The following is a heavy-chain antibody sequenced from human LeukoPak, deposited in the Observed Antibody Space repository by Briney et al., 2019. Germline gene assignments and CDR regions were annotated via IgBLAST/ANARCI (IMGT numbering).Heavy chain of an antibody. Sequence: ASVKVSCKASGYTFTGYYMHWVRQAPGQGIEWMGRINPNSGGTNYAQKFQGRVTMTRDTSISTAYVELSRLRSDDTAVYYCARDHYYDSSGYFSENPPGEPDYWGQGTLVTVSS. V-gene: IGHV1-2*06. J-gene: IGHJ4*02. CDR3: ARDHYYDSSGYFSENPPGEPDY. D-gene: IGHD3-22*01. CDR2: INPNSGGT. CDR1: GYTFTGYY.